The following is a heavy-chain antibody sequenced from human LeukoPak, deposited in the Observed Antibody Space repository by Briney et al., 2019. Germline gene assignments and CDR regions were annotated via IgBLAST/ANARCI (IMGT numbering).Heavy chain of an antibody. D-gene: IGHD3-22*01. CDR3: ARGGDSSGYEGRFDP. J-gene: IGHJ5*02. CDR2: IYYTGST. CDR1: GGSISRSGYS. V-gene: IGHV4-30-4*07. Sequence: PSETLSLTCAVSGGSISRSGYSWSWIRQPPGKGPEWIGYIYYTGSTYYNPSLKSRLTISLDTSKNQFSLKLSSVTAADTAVYYCARGGDSSGYEGRFDPWGQGTLVTVSS.